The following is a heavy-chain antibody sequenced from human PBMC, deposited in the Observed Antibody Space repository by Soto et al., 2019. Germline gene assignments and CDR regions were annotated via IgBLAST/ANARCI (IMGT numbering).Heavy chain of an antibody. CDR1: GGSISRYY. Sequence: SETLSLTCTVSGGSISRYYWNWIRQPPGKGLEWIGYIYYSGSTNYNPSLKSRVTISVDTSKNQFSLKLSSVTAADTAVYYCARDPGSGSYYGWFDPWGQGTRVTVPS. J-gene: IGHJ5*02. CDR2: IYYSGST. CDR3: ARDPGSGSYYGWFDP. V-gene: IGHV4-59*01. D-gene: IGHD3-10*01.